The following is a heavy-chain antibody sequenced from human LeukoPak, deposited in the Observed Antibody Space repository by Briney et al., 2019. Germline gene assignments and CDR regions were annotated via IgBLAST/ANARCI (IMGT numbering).Heavy chain of an antibody. CDR3: ARGRRDIAVAGFDY. CDR2: ISGSGGNT. Sequence: GGTLRLSCAASGFTFNNYGMSWVRQAPGKGLEWVSGISGSGGNTYYRDSVKGRFTISRDNFKNTLHLQMNSLRAEDTAVYYCARGRRDIAVAGFDYWGQGTLVTVSS. CDR1: GFTFNNYG. J-gene: IGHJ4*02. D-gene: IGHD6-19*01. V-gene: IGHV3-23*01.